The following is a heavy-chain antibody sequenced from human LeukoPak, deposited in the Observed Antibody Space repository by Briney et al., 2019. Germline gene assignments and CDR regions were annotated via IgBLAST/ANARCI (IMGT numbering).Heavy chain of an antibody. D-gene: IGHD3-10*01. J-gene: IGHJ4*02. Sequence: GGSLRLSGAASGLTFSSYSMTWVRQAPGKGLEWVSSISSSSSYIFYAASVKGRFTISRDNAKNSLYLQMNSLRAEDTAAYYCVRITMVREVSGGFDYWGQGTLVTVSS. V-gene: IGHV3-21*01. CDR2: ISSSSSYI. CDR3: VRITMVREVSGGFDY. CDR1: GLTFSSYS.